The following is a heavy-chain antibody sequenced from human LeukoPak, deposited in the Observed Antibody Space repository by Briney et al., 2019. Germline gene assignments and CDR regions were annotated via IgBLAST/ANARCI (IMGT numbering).Heavy chain of an antibody. J-gene: IGHJ3*02. Sequence: SVKVSCKASGGTFSSYAISWVRQAPGQGLEWMGGIIPIFGTANYAQKFQGRVTITADESTSTAYMELSSVRSEDTAVYYCARVVGVAATYAFHIWAQGTMVTVSS. CDR3: ARVVGVAATYAFHI. CDR2: IIPIFGTA. V-gene: IGHV1-69*01. CDR1: GGTFSSYA. D-gene: IGHD2-15*01.